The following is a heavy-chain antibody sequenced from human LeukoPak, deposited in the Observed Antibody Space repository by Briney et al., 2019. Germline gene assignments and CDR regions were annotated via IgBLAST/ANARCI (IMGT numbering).Heavy chain of an antibody. Sequence: SETLSLTCAVYGGSFGGYYWSWIRQPPGKGLEWIGEINHSGSTNYNPSLKSRVTISVDTSKNQFSLKLSSVTAADTAAYYCARGRGVLRFLEWLGFFDYWGQGTLVTVSS. V-gene: IGHV4-34*01. J-gene: IGHJ4*02. CDR3: ARGRGVLRFLEWLGFFDY. CDR2: INHSGST. D-gene: IGHD3-3*01. CDR1: GGSFGGYY.